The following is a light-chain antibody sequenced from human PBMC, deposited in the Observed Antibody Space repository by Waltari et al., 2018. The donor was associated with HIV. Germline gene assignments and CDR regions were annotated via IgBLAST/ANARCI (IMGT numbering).Light chain of an antibody. CDR1: SSNIGKNY. Sequence: QSVLTQPPSVSATARQKVTISCSGTSSNIGKNYVSWFQQIPGTAPKLLIYENKKRPSGIPDRFSGSKSGTSATLGIPGLQTGDAADYYCGTWDTSLSAVVFGGGTKLAVL. CDR2: ENK. V-gene: IGLV1-51*02. CDR3: GTWDTSLSAVV. J-gene: IGLJ2*01.